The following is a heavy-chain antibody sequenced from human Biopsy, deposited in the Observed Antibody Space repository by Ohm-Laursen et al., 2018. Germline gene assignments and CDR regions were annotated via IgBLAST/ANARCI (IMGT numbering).Heavy chain of an antibody. CDR1: GFSFNDYY. J-gene: IGHJ4*02. CDR2: ISNSGST. CDR3: AKGGYCTTTSCYMDVDY. Sequence: SLRLSCAASGFSFNDYYMSWIRQAPGKRLEWVSYISNSGSTYYADSVKGRFTISRDASKNTLYLLMNSLRAEDTAMYYCAKGGYCTTTSCYMDVDYWGQGTLVTVSS. D-gene: IGHD2-2*02. V-gene: IGHV3-69-1*01.